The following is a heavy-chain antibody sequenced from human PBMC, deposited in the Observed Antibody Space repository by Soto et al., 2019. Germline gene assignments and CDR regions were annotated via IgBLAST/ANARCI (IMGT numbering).Heavy chain of an antibody. D-gene: IGHD3-16*01. CDR2: IYWDDDK. J-gene: IGHJ4*02. Sequence: SGPTLVNPTQTLTLTCTFSGFSLSTRGVGVGWIRQPPGKALEWLALIYWDDDKRFSPSLKSRVTITKDTPRNRVVLIMTNMDPVDTATYYCAHNLGLSPPDYWGQGTLVTVSS. CDR3: AHNLGLSPPDY. CDR1: GFSLSTRGVG. V-gene: IGHV2-5*02.